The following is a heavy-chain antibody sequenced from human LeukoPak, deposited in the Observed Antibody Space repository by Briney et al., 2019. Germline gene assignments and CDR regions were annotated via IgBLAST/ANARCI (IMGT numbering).Heavy chain of an antibody. Sequence: PSETLSLTCTVSGGSIRSNYWSWLREPPGKGLEWIGYVYDTGSTNYNRSLRRRVTISVDTTRNQFSLRLSSVTAADTAVYFCARDYRGFTPGWFDDWGQGTRVTVSS. CDR2: VYDTGST. CDR3: ARDYRGFTPGWFDD. D-gene: IGHD6-19*01. J-gene: IGHJ4*02. V-gene: IGHV4-59*01. CDR1: GGSIRSNY.